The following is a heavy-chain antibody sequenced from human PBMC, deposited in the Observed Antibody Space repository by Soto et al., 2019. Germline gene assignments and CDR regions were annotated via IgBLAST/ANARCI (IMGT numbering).Heavy chain of an antibody. CDR2: INHSGST. J-gene: IGHJ3*02. Sequence: PSETLSLTCAVYGGSFSGYYWSWIRQPPGKGLEWNGEINHSGSTNYNPSLKSRVTISVDTSKNQFSLKLSSVTAAYTAVYYCARGAVVTPNAFDIWGQGTMVTVSS. CDR1: GGSFSGYY. D-gene: IGHD2-15*01. CDR3: ARGAVVTPNAFDI. V-gene: IGHV4-34*01.